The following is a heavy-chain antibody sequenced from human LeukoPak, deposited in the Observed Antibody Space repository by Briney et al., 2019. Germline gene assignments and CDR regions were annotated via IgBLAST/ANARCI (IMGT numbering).Heavy chain of an antibody. Sequence: KPSETLSLTCTVSGGSISSYYWSWIRQPPGKGLEWIGYIYYSGSTNYNPSLKSRVTISVDTSKNQFSLKLSSVTAADTAVYYCARDDEKQYYFDYGGQGILVTVSS. CDR2: IYYSGST. CDR3: ARDDEKQYYFDY. D-gene: IGHD6-19*01. CDR1: GGSISSYY. V-gene: IGHV4-59*01. J-gene: IGHJ4*02.